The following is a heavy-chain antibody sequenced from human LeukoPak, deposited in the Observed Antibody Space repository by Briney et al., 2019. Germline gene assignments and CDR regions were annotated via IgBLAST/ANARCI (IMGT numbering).Heavy chain of an antibody. V-gene: IGHV3-48*01. J-gene: IGHJ3*02. CDR3: ATRTEYGSSWFHAFDI. D-gene: IGHD6-13*01. CDR1: GFTLSSYS. CDR2: ISSSSSTI. Sequence: GGSLRLSCAASGFTLSSYSMNWVRQAPGKGLEWVSYISSSSSTIYYADSVKGRFTISRDNSKNTLYLQMNSLRAEDTAVYYCATRTEYGSSWFHAFDIWGQGTMVTVSS.